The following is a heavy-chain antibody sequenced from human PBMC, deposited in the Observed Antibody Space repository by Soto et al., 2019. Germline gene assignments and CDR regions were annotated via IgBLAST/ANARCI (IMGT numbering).Heavy chain of an antibody. D-gene: IGHD6-13*01. Sequence: SLTCAVYGWSFSGYYWSWIRQPPGKGLEWIGEINHSGSTNYNPSLKSRVTISVDTSKNQFSLKLSSVTAADTAVYYCARGGGSEAAAGTVNWFDPWGQGTLVTVSS. CDR1: GWSFSGYY. V-gene: IGHV4-34*01. CDR2: INHSGST. J-gene: IGHJ5*02. CDR3: ARGGGSEAAAGTVNWFDP.